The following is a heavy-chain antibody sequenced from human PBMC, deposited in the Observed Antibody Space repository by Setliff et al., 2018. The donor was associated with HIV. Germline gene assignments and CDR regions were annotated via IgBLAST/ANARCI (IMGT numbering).Heavy chain of an antibody. V-gene: IGHV3-7*01. CDR1: EFIFSNYW. J-gene: IGHJ5*02. Sequence: GGSLRLSCVVSEFIFSNYWMSWVRQAPGKGLEWVANIRQDGGEKYYVDSVKGRFTISRDNAKKSLFLQMNNLRAEDTAVFYCARGWSEDYYDSSGYEKVGWFDPWGQGTLVTVSS. CDR3: ARGWSEDYYDSSGYEKVGWFDP. CDR2: IRQDGGEK. D-gene: IGHD3-22*01.